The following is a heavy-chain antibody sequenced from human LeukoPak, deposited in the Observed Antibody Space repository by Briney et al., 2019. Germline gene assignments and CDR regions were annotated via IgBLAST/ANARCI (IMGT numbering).Heavy chain of an antibody. CDR1: GGTFSSYA. Sequence: SVKVSCKASGGTFSSYAISWVRQAPGQGLEWMGGIIPIFGTANYTQKFQGRVTITADESTSTAYMELSSLRSEDTAVYYCARDSGSYSDAFDIWGQGTMVTVSS. J-gene: IGHJ3*02. CDR2: IIPIFGTA. D-gene: IGHD1-26*01. V-gene: IGHV1-69*13. CDR3: ARDSGSYSDAFDI.